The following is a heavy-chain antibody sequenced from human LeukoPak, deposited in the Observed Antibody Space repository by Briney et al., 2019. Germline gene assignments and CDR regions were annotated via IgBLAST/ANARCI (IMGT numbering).Heavy chain of an antibody. J-gene: IGHJ4*02. CDR2: IGRQGDSDAT. CDR3: AGDYNFLTGLNY. CDR1: GLTFSGSG. D-gene: IGHD3-9*01. Sequence: PGGSQRLSCAASGLTFSGSGIHWVRQASGKGLEWLGRIGRQGDSDATRYAASLKGKFTISRVDSRNTAYLQMNSLKTEDTAVYYCAGDYNFLTGLNYWGQGTLVTVSS. V-gene: IGHV3-73*01.